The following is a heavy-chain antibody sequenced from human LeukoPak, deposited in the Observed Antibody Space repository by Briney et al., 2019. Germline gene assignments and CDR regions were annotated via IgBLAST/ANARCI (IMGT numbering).Heavy chain of an antibody. V-gene: IGHV1-2*02. CDR1: GYDFIDYY. D-gene: IGHD3/OR15-3a*01. CDR2: INPKRNAT. Sequence: ASVKVSCKASGYDFIDYYIHWVRQAPGQGLEWMGWINPKRNATRYAQHFQGRVTLTRETSITTAYMELKRLKSDDTAVYFCAREYGTGTNFWAGFDSWGQGTLVTVSS. J-gene: IGHJ5*01. CDR3: AREYGTGTNFWAGFDS.